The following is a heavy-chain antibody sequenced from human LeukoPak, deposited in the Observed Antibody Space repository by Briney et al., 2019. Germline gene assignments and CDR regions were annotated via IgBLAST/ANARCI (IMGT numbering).Heavy chain of an antibody. V-gene: IGHV7-4-1*02. CDR1: GYTFNRNA. CDR3: ARRSPSADAFDI. CDR2: INTKTGTP. J-gene: IGHJ3*02. Sequence: ASVKVSCKASGYTFNRNAINWVRQAPGQGLEWMGWINTKTGTPTYAQGFTGRFVFPLDIFVTTAYLQISNLKAEDTAFYYCARRSPSADAFDIWGQGTMVTVSS.